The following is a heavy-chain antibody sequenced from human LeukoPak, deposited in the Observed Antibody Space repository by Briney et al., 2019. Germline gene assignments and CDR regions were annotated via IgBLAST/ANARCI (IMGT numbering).Heavy chain of an antibody. Sequence: GESLKISCKGSGYTFTSYWIGWVRQMPGKGLEWMGIIYPGDSDTRYSPSFQGQVTISADKSISTAYLQWSSLKASDTAMYYCARHDLITRGYSYGYYMGVWGKGTTVTVSS. V-gene: IGHV5-51*01. CDR3: ARHDLITRGYSYGYYMGV. J-gene: IGHJ6*03. D-gene: IGHD5-18*01. CDR2: IYPGDSDT. CDR1: GYTFTSYW.